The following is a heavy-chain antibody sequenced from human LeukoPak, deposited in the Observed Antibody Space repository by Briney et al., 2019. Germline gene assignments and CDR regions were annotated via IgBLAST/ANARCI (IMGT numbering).Heavy chain of an antibody. V-gene: IGHV4-59*08. CDR3: ASGVVPAAMLHY. CDR2: VYYSGST. Sequence: SETLSLTCTVSGGSISRYYWSWIRQPPGKGLEWIGYVYYSGSTNYNPSLESRVTISVDTSKNHFSLKLSSVTAADTAVYYCASGVVPAAMLHYWGQGTLVTVSS. J-gene: IGHJ4*02. CDR1: GGSISRYY. D-gene: IGHD2-2*01.